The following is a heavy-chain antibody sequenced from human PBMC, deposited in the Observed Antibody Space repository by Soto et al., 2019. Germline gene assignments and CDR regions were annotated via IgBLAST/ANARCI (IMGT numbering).Heavy chain of an antibody. V-gene: IGHV3-21*01. CDR3: ARDRGIDCSGGSCYEWDY. Sequence: EVQLVESGGGLVKPGGSLRLSCAASGFTFSSYSMNWVRQAPGKGLEWVSSISSSSSYIYYADSVKGRFTISRDNAKNSLYLQMNSLGVEDTAVYYCARDRGIDCSGGSCYEWDYWGQGTLVTVSS. J-gene: IGHJ4*02. CDR1: GFTFSSYS. CDR2: ISSSSSYI. D-gene: IGHD2-15*01.